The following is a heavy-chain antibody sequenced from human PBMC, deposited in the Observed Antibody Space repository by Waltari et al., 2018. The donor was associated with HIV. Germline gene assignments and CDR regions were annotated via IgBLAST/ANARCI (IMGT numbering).Heavy chain of an antibody. D-gene: IGHD6-6*01. CDR3: ARSDSSSVPWFDP. J-gene: IGHJ5*02. V-gene: IGHV4-34*01. CDR2: INHSGST. CDR1: GGSFWGYY. Sequence: QVQLQQWGAGLLKPSETLSLTCAVYGGSFWGYYGCWIRQPPGKGLEWMGEINHSGSTNYNPSLKSRVTISVDTSKNQFSLKLSSVTAADTAVYYCARSDSSSVPWFDPWGQGTLVTVSS.